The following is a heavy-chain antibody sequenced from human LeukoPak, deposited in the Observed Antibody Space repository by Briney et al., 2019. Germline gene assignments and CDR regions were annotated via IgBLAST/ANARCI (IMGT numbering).Heavy chain of an antibody. CDR3: ARDLRYQLLIFRPYGMDV. J-gene: IGHJ6*02. D-gene: IGHD2-2*01. Sequence: GGSLRLSCAASGFTFSSYGMHWVRQAPGKGLEWVAVIWYDGSNKYYADSVKGRFTISRDNSKNTLYLQMNSLRAEDTAVYYCARDLRYQLLIFRPYGMDVWGQGTTVTVSS. CDR2: IWYDGSNK. CDR1: GFTFSSYG. V-gene: IGHV3-33*08.